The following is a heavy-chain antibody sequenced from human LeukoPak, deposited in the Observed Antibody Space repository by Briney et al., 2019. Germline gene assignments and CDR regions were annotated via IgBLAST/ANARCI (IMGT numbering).Heavy chain of an antibody. D-gene: IGHD1-7*01. J-gene: IGHJ4*02. V-gene: IGHV4-38-2*02. CDR3: ARGWELGIRPYFDY. CDR1: GYSISSGYY. CDR2: IYHSGST. Sequence: SETLSLTCTVSGYSISSGYYWGWIRQPPGKGLEWIGSIYHSGSTYYNPSLKSRVTISVDTSKNQFSLKLSSVTAADTAVYYCARGWELGIRPYFDYWGQGTLVTVSS.